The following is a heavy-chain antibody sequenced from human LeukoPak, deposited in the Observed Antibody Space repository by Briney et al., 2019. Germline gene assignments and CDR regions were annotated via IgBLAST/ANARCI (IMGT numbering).Heavy chain of an antibody. CDR1: GFTFSSYW. V-gene: IGHV3-74*01. D-gene: IGHD4-17*01. CDR2: INSDGRST. CDR3: ARANGDLWVDY. Sequence: GGSLRLSCAASGFTFSSYWMHWVRQAPGKGLVWGSRINSDGRSTIYADSVKGRFTISRDNARNTLYLQMNSLRAEDTAVYYCARANGDLWVDYWGQGTLVTVSS. J-gene: IGHJ4*02.